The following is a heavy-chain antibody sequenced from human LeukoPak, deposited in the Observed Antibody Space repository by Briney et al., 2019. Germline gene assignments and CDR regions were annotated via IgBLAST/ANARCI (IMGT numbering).Heavy chain of an antibody. J-gene: IGHJ3*02. V-gene: IGHV5-51*01. D-gene: IGHD2-15*01. CDR1: GYSFTSYW. Sequence: GESLKISCKGSGYSFTSYWIGWVRQMPGKGLEWMGIIYPGDSDTRYSPSFQGQVTISADKSISTAYLQWSSLKASDTAMYYCARLLSGIRVAEAFDIWGQGTMVTVSS. CDR2: IYPGDSDT. CDR3: ARLLSGIRVAEAFDI.